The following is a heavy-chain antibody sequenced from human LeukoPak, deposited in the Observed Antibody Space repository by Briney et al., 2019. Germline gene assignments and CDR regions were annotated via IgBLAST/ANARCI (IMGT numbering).Heavy chain of an antibody. J-gene: IGHJ4*02. CDR3: ARGDGYSFNYFDY. D-gene: IGHD5-24*01. CDR1: GFIFRNYG. Sequence: SGGSLRLSCAASGFIFRNYGMNWVRQAPGKGLEWVAVIWYDGSKKYYADSVKGRFTISRDISKNILYLQMSSLRAEDTALYYCARGDGYSFNYFDYWGQGTLVAVSS. CDR2: IWYDGSKK. V-gene: IGHV3-33*01.